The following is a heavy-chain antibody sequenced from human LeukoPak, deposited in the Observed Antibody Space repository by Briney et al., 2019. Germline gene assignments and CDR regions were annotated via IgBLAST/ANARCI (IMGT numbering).Heavy chain of an antibody. D-gene: IGHD2-15*01. CDR2: ISGSGGST. CDR1: GFIFSSYA. Sequence: GGSLRLSCAASGFIFSSYAMSWVRQAPGKGLEWVSAISGSGGSTYYADSVKGRFTISRDNSKNTLYLQMYSLRAEDTAVYYCAKDLVRYCSGGSCYYWGQGTLVTVSS. V-gene: IGHV3-23*01. J-gene: IGHJ4*02. CDR3: AKDLVRYCSGGSCYY.